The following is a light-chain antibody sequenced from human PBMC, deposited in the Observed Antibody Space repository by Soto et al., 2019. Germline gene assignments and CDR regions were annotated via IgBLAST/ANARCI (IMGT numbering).Light chain of an antibody. CDR2: DVS. J-gene: IGLJ1*01. V-gene: IGLV2-14*01. CDR1: STDVGRYNY. Sequence: QSALTQPASVSGSPGQSITISCTGTSTDVGRYNYVSWYQQHPGKAPKLMVYDVSNRPSWVSNRFSGSKSGITASLTISGLQAEDEADYYRTSYTSDSTYVFGTGTKLTVL. CDR3: TSYTSDSTYV.